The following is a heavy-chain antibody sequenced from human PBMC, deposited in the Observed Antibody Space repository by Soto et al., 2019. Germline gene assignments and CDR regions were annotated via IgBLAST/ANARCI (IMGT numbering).Heavy chain of an antibody. V-gene: IGHV3-30-3*01. CDR3: AKVSRPSRISTPDFDY. J-gene: IGHJ4*02. CDR2: MSYDGNTQ. CDR1: GFTLSSYS. Sequence: GGSLILSCAAPGFTLSSYSIHWVRQKPGKGLDWVAVMSYDGNTQFYGDSVKGRFIVSRDNSRNTLYLQLNNLQAEDTAVYYCAKVSRPSRISTPDFDYWGQGTLVTVSS.